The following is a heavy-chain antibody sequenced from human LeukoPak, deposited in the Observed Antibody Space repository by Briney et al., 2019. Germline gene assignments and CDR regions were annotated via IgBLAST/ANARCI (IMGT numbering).Heavy chain of an antibody. D-gene: IGHD3-22*01. J-gene: IGHJ4*02. CDR2: IIPILGIA. V-gene: IGHV1-69*04. Sequence: ASVKVSCKASGGTFSSYAISWVRQAPGQGLEWMGRIIPILGIANYAQKFQGRVTITADKFTSTAYMELSSLRSEDTAVYYCARMGYYYDSSGYPSYYFDYWGQGTLVTVSS. CDR1: GGTFSSYA. CDR3: ARMGYYYDSSGYPSYYFDY.